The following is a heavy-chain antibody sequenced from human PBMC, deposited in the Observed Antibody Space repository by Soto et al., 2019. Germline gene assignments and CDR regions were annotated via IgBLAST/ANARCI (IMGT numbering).Heavy chain of an antibody. V-gene: IGHV3-48*02. Sequence: EVQLVESGGGLVQPGGSLRLSCAASGFTFSSESMNWVRQAPGKGLEWLSYISSSSTTTYYPDSGKVRFTISRDNAKNSLYLLMNSLRDEDTSVYSGARDGKYYDSSGYPYGGYFAYWGQVTLVTVST. CDR2: ISSSSTTT. CDR1: GFTFSSES. J-gene: IGHJ4*02. CDR3: ARDGKYYDSSGYPYGGYFAY. D-gene: IGHD3-22*01.